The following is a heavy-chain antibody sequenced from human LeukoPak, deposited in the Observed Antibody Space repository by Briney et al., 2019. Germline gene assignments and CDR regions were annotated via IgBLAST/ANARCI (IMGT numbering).Heavy chain of an antibody. CDR3: LRDALRPRLTPDY. J-gene: IGHJ4*02. V-gene: IGHV1-18*01. CDR1: GYTFNTYG. Sequence: GASVKVSCRASGYTFNTYGISWVRQAPGQGLEWMGRISTYNGDTNYVQNLQGRVTMTTDTSTSTAYMELMSLRSDDTAVYYCLRDALRPRLTPDYWGQGTLVTVSS. D-gene: IGHD2-15*01. CDR2: ISTYNGDT.